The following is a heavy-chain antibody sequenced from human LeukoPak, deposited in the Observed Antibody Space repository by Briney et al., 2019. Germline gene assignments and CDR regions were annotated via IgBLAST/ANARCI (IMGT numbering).Heavy chain of an antibody. J-gene: IGHJ3*02. CDR1: GFTFSNYD. CDR2: FRAGDDTT. CDR3: AKSLRAAAGAGAFDI. Sequence: PGGSLRLSCAASGFTFSNYDMSWVRQAPGKGLEWVSSFRAGDDTTYYADSVKGRFTISRDNSKNTLYLQMNSLKVEDTAVYYCAKSLRAAAGAGAFDIWGQGTMVTVSS. V-gene: IGHV3-23*01. D-gene: IGHD6-13*01.